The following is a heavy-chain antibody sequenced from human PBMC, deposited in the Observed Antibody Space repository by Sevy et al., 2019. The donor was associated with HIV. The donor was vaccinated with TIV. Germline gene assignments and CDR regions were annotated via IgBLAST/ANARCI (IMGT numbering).Heavy chain of an antibody. J-gene: IGHJ4*02. CDR3: ARDDGNYYFHY. Sequence: GGCLRLSCAASGFTFSKYWMGWVRQAPGKGLEWVANIKQDAGQKYYVDSVKGRFTISRDNAKNSLYLQMNSLRAEDKAVYFCARDDGNYYFHYWGQGTLVTVSS. CDR2: IKQDAGQK. CDR1: GFTFSKYW. D-gene: IGHD1-7*01. V-gene: IGHV3-7*01.